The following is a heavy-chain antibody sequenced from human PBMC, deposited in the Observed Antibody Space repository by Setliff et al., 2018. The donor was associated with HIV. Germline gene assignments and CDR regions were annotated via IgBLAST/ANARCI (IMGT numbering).Heavy chain of an antibody. CDR1: GDSISSGSYF. V-gene: IGHV4-39*07. J-gene: IGHJ4*02. CDR3: ARGGFKWSGSYADY. CDR2: IKHSGST. Sequence: PSETLSLTCSVSGDSISSGSYFWGWIRQPPGKGLEWIGEIKHSGSTNYNPSLKSRVTISVDTAKNQFSLNLTSVTAADTAVYYCARGGFKWSGSYADYWGQGTLVTVSS. D-gene: IGHD1-26*01.